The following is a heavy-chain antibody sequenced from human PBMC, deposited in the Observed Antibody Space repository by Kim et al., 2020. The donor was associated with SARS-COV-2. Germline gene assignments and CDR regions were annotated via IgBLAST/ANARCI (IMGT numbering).Heavy chain of an antibody. D-gene: IGHD2-2*01. Sequence: ASVKVSCKASGYTFTSYGISWVRQAPGQGLEWMGWISAYNGNTNYAQKLQGRVTMTTDTSTSTAYMELRSLRSDDTAVYYCARDRVQLPLYYYGMDVWGQGTTVTVSS. CDR2: ISAYNGNT. J-gene: IGHJ6*02. CDR3: ARDRVQLPLYYYGMDV. V-gene: IGHV1-18*01. CDR1: GYTFTSYG.